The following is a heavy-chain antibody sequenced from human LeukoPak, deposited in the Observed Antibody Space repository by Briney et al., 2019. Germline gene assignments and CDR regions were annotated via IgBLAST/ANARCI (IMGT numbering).Heavy chain of an antibody. V-gene: IGHV1-46*01. D-gene: IGHD2-8*01. Sequence: ASVNVSCKASGYTFTSYHMHWVRQAPGQGLEWMGLINLSGGSTTYAQRFQGRVTLTRDTSTSTVYKELSSLRSEDTAVYYCARDYVDDIPMIKDYWGQGTLVTVSS. CDR3: ARDYVDDIPMIKDY. J-gene: IGHJ4*02. CDR1: GYTFTSYH. CDR2: INLSGGST.